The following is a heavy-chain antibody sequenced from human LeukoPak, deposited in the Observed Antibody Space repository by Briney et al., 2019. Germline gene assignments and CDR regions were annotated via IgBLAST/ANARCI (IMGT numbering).Heavy chain of an antibody. CDR3: AKDPYSSGKNWFDS. Sequence: TGASLRLSCAASGFTFSSYAMSWVRQAPGKGLEWVSAISGSGGSTYYADSVKGRFTISRDNSKNTLYLQMNSLRAEDTAVYYCAKDPYSSGKNWFDSWGQGTLVTVSS. D-gene: IGHD6-19*01. J-gene: IGHJ5*01. V-gene: IGHV3-23*01. CDR2: ISGSGGST. CDR1: GFTFSSYA.